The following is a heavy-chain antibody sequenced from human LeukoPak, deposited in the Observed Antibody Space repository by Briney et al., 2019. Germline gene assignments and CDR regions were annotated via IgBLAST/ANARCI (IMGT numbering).Heavy chain of an antibody. D-gene: IGHD1-26*01. J-gene: IGHJ4*02. CDR1: GGSISSSSYY. CDR3: ARRGGGSYYGLDY. Sequence: SSETLSLTCTVSGGSISSSSYYWGWLRQPPGKGLDWIVSIYYSGSTYYNPSLKSRVTISVDTSKNQFSLKLSSVTAADTAVYYCARRGGGSYYGLDYWGQGTLVTVSS. CDR2: IYYSGST. V-gene: IGHV4-39*01.